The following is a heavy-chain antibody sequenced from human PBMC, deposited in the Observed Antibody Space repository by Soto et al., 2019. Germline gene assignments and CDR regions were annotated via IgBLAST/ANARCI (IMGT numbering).Heavy chain of an antibody. CDR1: GGSISSGDYY. Sequence: SETLSLTCTVSGGSISSGDYYWSWIRQPPGKGLEWIGYIYYSGSTYYNPSLKSRVTISVDTSKNQFSLKLSSVTAADTAVYYCASSGSYGDWYFDYWGQGTLVTVSS. V-gene: IGHV4-30-4*01. J-gene: IGHJ4*02. CDR3: ASSGSYGDWYFDY. D-gene: IGHD1-26*01. CDR2: IYYSGST.